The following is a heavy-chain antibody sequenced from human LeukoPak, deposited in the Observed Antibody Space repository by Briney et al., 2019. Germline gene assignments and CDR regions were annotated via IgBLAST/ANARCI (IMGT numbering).Heavy chain of an antibody. CDR3: ARGEVHGAWVHYYYGMDV. V-gene: IGHV4-34*01. Sequence: SETLSLTCAVYGGSSSGYYWSWIRQPPGKGLEWIGEINHSGSTNYNPSLKSRVTISVDTSKNLFSLKLSSVTAADTAVYYCARGEVHGAWVHYYYGMDVWGQGTTVTVSS. CDR2: INHSGST. CDR1: GGSSSGYY. D-gene: IGHD1-1*01. J-gene: IGHJ6*02.